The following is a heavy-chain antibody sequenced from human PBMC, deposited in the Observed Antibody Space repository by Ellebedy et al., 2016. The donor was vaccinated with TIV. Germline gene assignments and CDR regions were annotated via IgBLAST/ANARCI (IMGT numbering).Heavy chain of an antibody. J-gene: IGHJ4*02. CDR3: ARCIAVAVTPDY. Sequence: GSLRLXXTVSGGSISSYYWSWIRQPAGKGLEWIGRIYTSGSTNYNPSLKSRVTMSVDTSKNQFSLKLSSVTAADTAVYYCARCIAVAVTPDYWGQGTLVTVSS. CDR2: IYTSGST. D-gene: IGHD6-19*01. V-gene: IGHV4-4*07. CDR1: GGSISSYY.